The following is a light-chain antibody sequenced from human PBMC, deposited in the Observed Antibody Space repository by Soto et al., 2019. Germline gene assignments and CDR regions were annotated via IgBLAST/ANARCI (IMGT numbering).Light chain of an antibody. Sequence: QPVLTQSPSDSTSLGASVKLTCTLSSGHSSYAIAWHQQQPEKGPRYLMKLNSDGSHSKGDGIPDRFSGSSSGAERYLTISSLQSEDKADYYCQTWGTGIRVFGTGTKLTLL. V-gene: IGLV4-69*01. CDR3: QTWGTGIRV. CDR1: SGHSSYA. J-gene: IGLJ1*01. CDR2: LNSDGSH.